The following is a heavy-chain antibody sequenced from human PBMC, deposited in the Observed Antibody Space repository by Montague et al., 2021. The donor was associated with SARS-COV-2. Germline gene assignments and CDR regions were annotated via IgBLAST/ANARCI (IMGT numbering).Heavy chain of an antibody. CDR2: INHSGST. J-gene: IGHJ6*02. Sequence: SETLSLTCAVYGGSFSGYYWSWIRQPPGKGLEWIGEINHSGSTNYNPSLKSRVTISVDTSKNQFSLKLSSVTAADTAVYYCAGGSCHIAVVTAIRDGYYGMDAWGQGTTVTVSS. CDR1: GGSFSGYY. D-gene: IGHD2-21*02. CDR3: AGGSCHIAVVTAIRDGYYGMDA. V-gene: IGHV4-34*01.